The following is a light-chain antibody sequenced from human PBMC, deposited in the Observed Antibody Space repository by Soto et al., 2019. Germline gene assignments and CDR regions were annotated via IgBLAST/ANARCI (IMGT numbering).Light chain of an antibody. CDR2: KAT. CDR3: QQYYSYPRT. Sequence: QLTQSPSTLSASVGDRVTITCRASQSVRTWLAWFQQKPGKAPKLLIYKATTLESGVPSRFSGSGSGTEFTLTISSLQSEDFATYYCQQYYSYPRTFGQGTKVDI. CDR1: QSVRTW. V-gene: IGKV1-5*03. J-gene: IGKJ1*01.